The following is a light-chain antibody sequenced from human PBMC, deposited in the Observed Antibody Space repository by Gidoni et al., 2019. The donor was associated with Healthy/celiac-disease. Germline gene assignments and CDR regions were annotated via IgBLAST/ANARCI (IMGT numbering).Light chain of an antibody. V-gene: IGKV3-20*01. CDR2: GAS. CDR1: QSVSRSY. J-gene: IGKJ1*01. CDR3: QQYGSSPPWT. Sequence: EIVLTQSPGTLSLSPGQRATLSCRASQSVSRSYLAWYQQTPGQAPRLLIYGASSRATGIPDRFSGSGCGTDFTLTISRMEPEDFSVYYCQQYGSSPPWTFGQGTKVEIK.